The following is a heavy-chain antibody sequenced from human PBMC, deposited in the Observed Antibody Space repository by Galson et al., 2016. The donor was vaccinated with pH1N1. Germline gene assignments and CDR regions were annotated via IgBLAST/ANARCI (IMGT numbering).Heavy chain of an antibody. V-gene: IGHV3-7*01. CDR3: ARGIYSSNSY. CDR1: GFTFSIYW. Sequence: SLRLSCAASGFTFSIYWMTWVRQAPGKGLEWVANINQDGSEKYYVTSVTGRFTISRDNAKNSLYLQMNSLRAEDTAVYYWARGIYSSNSYWGQGTLVTVSS. J-gene: IGHJ4*02. CDR2: INQDGSEK. D-gene: IGHD4-23*01.